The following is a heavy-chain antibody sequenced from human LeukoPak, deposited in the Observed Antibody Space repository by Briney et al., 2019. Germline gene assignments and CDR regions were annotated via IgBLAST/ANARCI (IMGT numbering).Heavy chain of an antibody. CDR1: GYSISSGYY. D-gene: IGHD1-26*01. CDR2: IYHSGST. J-gene: IGHJ4*02. Sequence: SETLSLTCTVSGYSISSGYYWGWIRQPPGKGLEWIGSIYHSGSTNYNPSLKSRVTISVDTSKNQFSLKLSSVTAADTAVYYCATQRGARDYWGQGTLVTVSS. V-gene: IGHV4-38-2*02. CDR3: ATQRGARDY.